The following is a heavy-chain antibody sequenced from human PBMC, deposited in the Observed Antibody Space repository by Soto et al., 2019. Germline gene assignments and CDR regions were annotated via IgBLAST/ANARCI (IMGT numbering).Heavy chain of an antibody. J-gene: IGHJ4*02. V-gene: IGHV4-31*03. Sequence: QVQLQESGPGLVKPSQTLSLTCTVSGGSISSGGYYWSWIRQHPGKGLEWIGYIYYSGNTYYNPSLKSRVTISVDTSKNQFSLNLSSVTAADTAEYYCARDMAADGSFDYWGQGTLVTVSS. CDR3: ARDMAADGSFDY. CDR2: IYYSGNT. CDR1: GGSISSGGYY. D-gene: IGHD6-13*01.